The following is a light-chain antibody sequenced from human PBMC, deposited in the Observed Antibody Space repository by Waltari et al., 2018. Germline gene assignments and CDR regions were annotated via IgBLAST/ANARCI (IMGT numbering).Light chain of an antibody. V-gene: IGLV3-25*03. CDR2: KDT. CDR1: LLPNEH. Sequence: SSELTQPPSVPVSPGQTARITCSADLLPNEHAYWYQQKSGQAPVLLLYKDTGKPSGIPKRFSGSTSGTTVTLTISGVQAEDEADYYCQSTDSNNNVLFGGGTRLTVL. J-gene: IGLJ2*01. CDR3: QSTDSNNNVL.